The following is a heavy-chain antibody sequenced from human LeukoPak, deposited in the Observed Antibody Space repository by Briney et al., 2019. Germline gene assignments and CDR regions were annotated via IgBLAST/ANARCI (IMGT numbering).Heavy chain of an antibody. D-gene: IGHD4-17*01. V-gene: IGHV3-53*01. CDR1: GFTVSSNY. CDR2: IYSGGRT. CDR3: ARGVYPTVLDY. J-gene: IGHJ4*02. Sequence: GGSLRLSCAASGFTVSSNYMGWVRQAPGKGLDWVSIIYSGGRTYYADSVKGRFTISRDNSKNTLYLQMDSLRADDTAVYYCARGVYPTVLDYWGQGTLVTVSS.